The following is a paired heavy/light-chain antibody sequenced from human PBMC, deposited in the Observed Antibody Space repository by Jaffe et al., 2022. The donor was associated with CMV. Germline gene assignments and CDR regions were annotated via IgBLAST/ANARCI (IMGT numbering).Light chain of an antibody. Sequence: EIVLTQSPGTLSLSPGERATLSCRASQSVSSTYLAWYQQKPGQSPRLLIYGASSRATGIPDRFSGSGSGRDFTLTISRLEPEDFAVYYCQQYDSSPLFTFGPGTKVDIK. CDR1: QSVSSTY. CDR3: QQYDSSPLFT. V-gene: IGKV3-20*01. CDR2: GAS. J-gene: IGKJ3*01.
Heavy chain of an antibody. CDR1: GFTFNSYN. CDR2: ISNSGYTI. Sequence: EVQLVESGGGLVQPGGSLRLSCAASGFTFNSYNMNWVRQAPGKGLEWISYISNSGYTIYYADSVKGRFTISRDNAKNSLYLQMNSLRDEDTAVYYCARRSEHLGDHYYYYAMDVWGQGTTVTVSS. J-gene: IGHJ6*02. D-gene: IGHD3-10*01. CDR3: ARRSEHLGDHYYYYAMDV. V-gene: IGHV3-48*02.